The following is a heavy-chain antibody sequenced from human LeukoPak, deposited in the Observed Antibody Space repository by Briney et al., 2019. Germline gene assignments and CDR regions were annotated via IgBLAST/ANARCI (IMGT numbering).Heavy chain of an antibody. J-gene: IGHJ4*02. Sequence: GGSLRLSCVASGFTFSDAWMSWVRRAPGKGLEWVARIKRKNTDGGTTDYAAPVNGRFKISRDDSENTVYLQMNSVKAEDTAVYYCSGHVTSADFWGQGTLVTVSS. V-gene: IGHV3-15*01. CDR1: GFTFSDAW. CDR2: IKRKNTDGGTT. CDR3: SGHVTSADF. D-gene: IGHD5-12*01.